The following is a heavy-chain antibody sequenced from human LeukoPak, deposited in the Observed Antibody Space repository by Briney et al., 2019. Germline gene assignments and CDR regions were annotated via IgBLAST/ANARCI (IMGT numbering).Heavy chain of an antibody. CDR3: AKVWGSSSLYYYYMDV. CDR2: ISGSGGST. D-gene: IGHD6-6*01. Sequence: GGSLRLSCAASGFTFSSYAMSWVRQAPGKGLERVSAISGSGGSTYYADSVKGRFTISRDNSKNTLYLQMNSLRAEDTAVYYCAKVWGSSSLYYYYMDVWGKGTTVTVSS. CDR1: GFTFSSYA. V-gene: IGHV3-23*01. J-gene: IGHJ6*03.